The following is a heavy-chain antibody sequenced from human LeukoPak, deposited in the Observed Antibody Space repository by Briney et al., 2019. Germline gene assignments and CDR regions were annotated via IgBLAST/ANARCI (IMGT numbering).Heavy chain of an antibody. Sequence: PGGSLRLSCAAFGFTFRNYAMTRVRQAPGKGLEWVSAISGSGGTTYYADSVKGRFTISRDNSKNTLYLQMNGLRAEDTAVYYCAKDLTFDAFDIWGQGTMVTVSS. CDR1: GFTFRNYA. D-gene: IGHD4/OR15-4a*01. J-gene: IGHJ3*02. CDR3: AKDLTFDAFDI. CDR2: ISGSGGTT. V-gene: IGHV3-23*01.